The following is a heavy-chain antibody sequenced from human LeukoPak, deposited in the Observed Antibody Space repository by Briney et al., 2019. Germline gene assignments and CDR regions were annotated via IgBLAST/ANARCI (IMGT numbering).Heavy chain of an antibody. Sequence: GASVKVSCKASGYTFTSYDIKWVRQATGQGLGWMGWMNPNSGNTGYAQKFQGRVTMTRNTSISTAYMELSSLRSEDTAVYYCARGSSSSSYDFDYWGQGTLVTVSS. CDR2: MNPNSGNT. CDR1: GYTFTSYD. D-gene: IGHD6-6*01. J-gene: IGHJ4*02. CDR3: ARGSSSSSYDFDY. V-gene: IGHV1-8*01.